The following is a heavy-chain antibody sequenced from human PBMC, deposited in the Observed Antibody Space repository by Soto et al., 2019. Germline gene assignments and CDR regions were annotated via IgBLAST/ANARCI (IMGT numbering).Heavy chain of an antibody. CDR1: GGSISSSSYY. CDR3: ARHHSSGWSGAFAI. CDR2: SYYSGSN. D-gene: IGHD6-19*01. J-gene: IGHJ3*02. Sequence: QLQLQESGPGLVKPSETLSLTCTVSGGSISSSSYYWGWLRQPPGKGLEWLGSSYYSGSNYYNPSIMSRVSISVDTSKNNFSLKLSSVTAADTAVYDCARHHSSGWSGAFAIWGQGTMFIVTS. V-gene: IGHV4-39*01.